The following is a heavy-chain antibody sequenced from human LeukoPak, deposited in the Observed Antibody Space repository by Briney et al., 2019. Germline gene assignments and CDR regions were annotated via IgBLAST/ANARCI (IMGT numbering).Heavy chain of an antibody. CDR3: ARDAYYYETSGSYNFFDY. CDR1: GFTFGSYA. Sequence: LRLSCAASGFTFGSYAMHWVRQAPGKGLEWVAVISYDGSNKNYADSVKGRFTISRDNSKNTLYLQMNSLRAEDTAVYYCARDAYYYETSGSYNFFDYWGQGTLVTVSS. J-gene: IGHJ4*02. V-gene: IGHV3-30-3*01. D-gene: IGHD3-22*01. CDR2: ISYDGSNK.